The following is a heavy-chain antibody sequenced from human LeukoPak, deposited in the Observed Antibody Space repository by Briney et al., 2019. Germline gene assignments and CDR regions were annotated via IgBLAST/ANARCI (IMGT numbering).Heavy chain of an antibody. CDR1: GFTFSTSA. CDR3: TLPNSGNWFDP. D-gene: IGHD1-26*01. CDR2: VRGNTENYAT. J-gene: IGHJ5*02. V-gene: IGHV3-73*01. Sequence: GGSLRLSCVASGFTFSTSAIHWVRQASGKGLEWVGRVRGNTENYATAYVASVRGRFTISRDESKNTVYLQMNSLETEDTAVYYCTLPNSGNWFDPWGQGTLVTVSS.